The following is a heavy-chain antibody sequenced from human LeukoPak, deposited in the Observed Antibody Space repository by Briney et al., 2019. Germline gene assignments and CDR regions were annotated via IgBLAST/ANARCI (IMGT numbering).Heavy chain of an antibody. CDR1: VVSFNSGW. J-gene: IGHJ6*03. V-gene: IGHV3-23*01. CDR3: AKDLGAIFEDYYMDV. CDR2: GSGSGGST. Sequence: GGSLRLSCVVSVVSFNSGWMTWGRQRPGKGLEWVSAGSGSGGSTYYADSVKGRFTISRDNSKNTLYLQMNSLRAEDTAVYYCAKDLGAIFEDYYMDVWGKGTTVTVSS. D-gene: IGHD3-3*01.